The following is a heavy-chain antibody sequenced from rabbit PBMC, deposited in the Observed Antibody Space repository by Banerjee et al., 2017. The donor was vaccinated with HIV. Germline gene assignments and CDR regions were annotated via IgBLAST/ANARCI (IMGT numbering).Heavy chain of an antibody. V-gene: IGHV1S45*01. D-gene: IGHD1-1*01. Sequence: QEQLEESGGDLVKPGRSLTLTCTASGFSFSDKYVMCWVRQAPGKGLEWIGCINTGSSGSTYYASWAKGRFTISKTSSTTVTLQMTSLTAADTATYFCARDLSGVIGWNLNLWGQGTLVTVS. CDR1: GFSFSDKYV. CDR2: INTGSSGST. J-gene: IGHJ4*01. CDR3: ARDLSGVIGWNLNL.